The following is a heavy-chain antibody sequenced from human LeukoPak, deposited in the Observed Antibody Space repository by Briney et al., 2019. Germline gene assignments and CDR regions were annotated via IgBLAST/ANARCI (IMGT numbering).Heavy chain of an antibody. CDR2: MYYSGNT. J-gene: IGHJ5*02. CDR3: ARHGARNEALNWFGP. Sequence: PSETLSLTCTVSGGSISSSSYYWGWIRQPPGKGLEWIGSMYYSGNTYYNPSLKSRVTISVDTSKNQFSLKLSSVTAADTAVYYCARHGARNEALNWFGPWGQGTLVTVSS. V-gene: IGHV4-39*01. CDR1: GGSISSSSYY.